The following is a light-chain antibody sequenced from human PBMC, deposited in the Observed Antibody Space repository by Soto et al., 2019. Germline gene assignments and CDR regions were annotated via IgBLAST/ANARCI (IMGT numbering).Light chain of an antibody. CDR3: SSYATTSTPWV. Sequence: QSALTQPASVSGSPGQSITISCTGTNSDVGGYNYVSWYQQHPGKAPKLIIYEVTNRPSGVSLRFSGSRSANTASLTISGLQADDEADYYCSSYATTSTPWVFGTGTKVT. CDR2: EVT. J-gene: IGLJ1*01. CDR1: NSDVGGYNY. V-gene: IGLV2-14*01.